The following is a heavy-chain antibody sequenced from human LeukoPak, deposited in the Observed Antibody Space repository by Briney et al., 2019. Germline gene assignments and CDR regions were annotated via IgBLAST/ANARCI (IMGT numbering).Heavy chain of an antibody. J-gene: IGHJ4*02. Sequence: PGGSLRLSCAASGFTFSSYWMHWVRQAPGKGLVWVSRINSDGSSTSYADSVKGRFTISRDNAKNTLFLQMNSLRADDTAVYLCASALGGQGGHWGQGTLVTVSS. D-gene: IGHD1-26*01. V-gene: IGHV3-74*01. CDR3: ASALGGQGGH. CDR2: INSDGSST. CDR1: GFTFSSYW.